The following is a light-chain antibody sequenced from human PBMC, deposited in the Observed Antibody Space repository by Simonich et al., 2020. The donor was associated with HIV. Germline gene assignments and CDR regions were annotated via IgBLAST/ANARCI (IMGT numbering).Light chain of an antibody. CDR1: QSISSW. CDR3: QQYNSYPWT. CDR2: KAS. V-gene: IGKV1-5*03. J-gene: IGKJ1*01. Sequence: DSQMTQSPSTLSASVGDRVTITCRASQSISSWLAWYQQKPGKVPNLLIYKASSLESGGPSRFSGSGSGTEFTLTISSLQPDDFATYYCQQYNSYPWTFGQGTKVEIK.